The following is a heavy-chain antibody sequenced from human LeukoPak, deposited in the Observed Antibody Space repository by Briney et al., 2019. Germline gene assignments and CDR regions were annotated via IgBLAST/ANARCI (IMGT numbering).Heavy chain of an antibody. V-gene: IGHV3-23*01. D-gene: IGHD3-22*01. CDR1: GFTFSSYA. CDR3: ATNPPYYYDSSGWPFDY. Sequence: GGSLRLSCAASGFTFSSYAMSWVRQAPGKGLEWVSAISGSGGSTYYADSVKGRFTISRDNSKNTLYLQMNSLRAEDTAVYYCATNPPYYYDSSGWPFDYWGQGTLVTVSS. J-gene: IGHJ4*02. CDR2: ISGSGGST.